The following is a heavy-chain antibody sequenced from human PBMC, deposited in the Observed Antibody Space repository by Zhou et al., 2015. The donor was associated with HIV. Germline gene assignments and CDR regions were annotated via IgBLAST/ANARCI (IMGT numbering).Heavy chain of an antibody. D-gene: IGHD2-21*02. J-gene: IGHJ4*02. CDR2: IIPIFGTA. CDR3: ARNAPKPYCGGDCIDY. CDR1: GGTFSSYA. Sequence: QVQLVQSGAEVKKPGSSVKVSCKASGGTFSSYAISWVRQAPGQGLEWMGGIIPIFGTANYAQKFQGRVTITADESTSTAYMELSSLRSEDTAVYYCARNAPKPYCGGDCIDYVGPGNPGSPSPQ. V-gene: IGHV1-69*01.